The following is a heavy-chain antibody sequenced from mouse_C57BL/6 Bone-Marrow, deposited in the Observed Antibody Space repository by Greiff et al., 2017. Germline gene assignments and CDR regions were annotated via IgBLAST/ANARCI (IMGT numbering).Heavy chain of an antibody. J-gene: IGHJ3*01. V-gene: IGHV1-81*01. CDR3: ARGGYYYGSSPWFAY. CDR1: GYTFTSYG. CDR2: IYPRSGNT. D-gene: IGHD1-1*01. Sequence: QVQLQQSGAELARPGASVKLSCKASGYTFTSYGISWVKQRTGQGLEWIGEIYPRSGNTYYNEKFKGKATLTADKSSRTAYMELRSLTSEDSAVYFCARGGYYYGSSPWFAYWGQGTLVTVSA.